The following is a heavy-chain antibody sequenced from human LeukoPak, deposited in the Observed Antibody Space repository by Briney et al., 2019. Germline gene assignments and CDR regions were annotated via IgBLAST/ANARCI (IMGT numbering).Heavy chain of an antibody. J-gene: IGHJ2*01. D-gene: IGHD6-25*01. CDR1: GYIFTSHG. V-gene: IGHV1-18*01. CDR2: INIYKGNT. Sequence: GASVTVSCTASGYIFTSHGLSWVRQAPGQGLEWMGWINIYKGNTNYAQKFQGRVTMTTDTSTSTAYMEPRSLRSDDTAVYYCARNSSGWYGYFDLWGRGTLVTVSS. CDR3: ARNSSGWYGYFDL.